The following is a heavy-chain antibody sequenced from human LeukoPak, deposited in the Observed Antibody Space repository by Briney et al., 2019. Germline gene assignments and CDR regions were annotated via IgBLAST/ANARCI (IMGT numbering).Heavy chain of an antibody. Sequence: GSSVKVSCKASGGTFSSYTISWVRQAPGQGLEWMGRIIPILGIANYAQKFQGRVTITADKATSTAYMELSSLRSEDTAVYYCAANLYDFWSGYYGRFDYWGQGTLVTVSS. CDR1: GGTFSSYT. D-gene: IGHD3-3*01. J-gene: IGHJ4*02. CDR3: AANLYDFWSGYYGRFDY. V-gene: IGHV1-69*02. CDR2: IIPILGIA.